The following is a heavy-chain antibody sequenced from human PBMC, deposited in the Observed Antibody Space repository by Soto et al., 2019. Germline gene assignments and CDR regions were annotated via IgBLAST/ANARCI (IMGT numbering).Heavy chain of an antibody. J-gene: IGHJ4*02. D-gene: IGHD3-22*01. CDR1: GGSISSGGYS. Sequence: KSSETLSLTCAVSGGSISSGGYSWSWIRQPPGKGLEWIGYIYHSGSTYYNPSLKSRVTISVDRSKNQFSLKLSSVTAADTAVYYCARASYYYDSSGYLGFDYWGQGTLVTVSS. V-gene: IGHV4-30-2*01. CDR3: ARASYYYDSSGYLGFDY. CDR2: IYHSGST.